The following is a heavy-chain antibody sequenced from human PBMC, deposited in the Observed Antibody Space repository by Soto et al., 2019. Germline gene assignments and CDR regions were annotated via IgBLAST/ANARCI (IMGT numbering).Heavy chain of an antibody. CDR1: GFIFSIYA. D-gene: IGHD5-12*01. Sequence: EVQLLESGGGLVQPGGSPRLSCAASGFIFSIYAMSWVREAPGKGLEWVSAISGSGDSTYYADPVKGRFTISRDNSKNTLYLQMNSLRAEDTAIYYCAKREGYGVVDYRGQGTLVTVSS. V-gene: IGHV3-23*01. CDR2: ISGSGDST. CDR3: AKREGYGVVDY. J-gene: IGHJ4*02.